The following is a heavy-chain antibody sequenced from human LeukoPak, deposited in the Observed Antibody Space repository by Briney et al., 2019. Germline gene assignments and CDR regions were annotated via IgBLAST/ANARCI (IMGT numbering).Heavy chain of an antibody. J-gene: IGHJ5*02. Sequence: SETLSLTCTVSGGSISSYYWSWIRQPPGKGLEWIGYIYYGGSTNYNPSLKSRVTISVDTSKNQFSLKLSSVTAADTAVYYCASNAYCGGDCLWFDPWGQGTLVTVSS. V-gene: IGHV4-59*01. D-gene: IGHD2-21*02. CDR1: GGSISSYY. CDR3: ASNAYCGGDCLWFDP. CDR2: IYYGGST.